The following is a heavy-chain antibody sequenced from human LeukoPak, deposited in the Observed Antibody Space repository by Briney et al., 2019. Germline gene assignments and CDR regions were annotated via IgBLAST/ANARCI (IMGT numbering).Heavy chain of an antibody. D-gene: IGHD3-10*01. CDR3: AREGLWVGPDSGKTRHPYGEI. J-gene: IGHJ3*02. Sequence: GGSLRLSCAASGFPFSSYWVCWVRQAPGKGLQWVANIKQDGSDKYYVDTVKGRFTISRDNAKNSLNLQMSSLRAEDTAVYYCAREGLWVGPDSGKTRHPYGEIWGQGTMVTVSS. V-gene: IGHV3-7*04. CDR1: GFPFSSYW. CDR2: IKQDGSDK.